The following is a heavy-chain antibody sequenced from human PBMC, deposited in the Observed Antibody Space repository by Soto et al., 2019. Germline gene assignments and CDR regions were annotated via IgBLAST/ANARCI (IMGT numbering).Heavy chain of an antibody. Sequence: EVQLVESGGGLVQPGGSLRLSCVASGVTVSTNYMSWVRQAPGKGLEWVSVIYSSGTTYYADSVKGRFVISRDNSKNTIYLQMNSLRAADTAVYYCARDLSQHWYFDLWGRGTLVIVSS. CDR3: ARDLSQHWYFDL. CDR2: IYSSGTT. V-gene: IGHV3-66*01. J-gene: IGHJ2*01. CDR1: GVTVSTNY.